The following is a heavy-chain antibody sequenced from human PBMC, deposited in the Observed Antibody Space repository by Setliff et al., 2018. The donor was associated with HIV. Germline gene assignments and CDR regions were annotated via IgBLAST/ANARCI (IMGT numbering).Heavy chain of an antibody. V-gene: IGHV1-69*13. Sequence: GASVKVSCKGSGGTFSSYAISWVRQAPGQGLEWMGGIIPIFGPTNYAQKFQGRLTITADESTSTAYMELSSLRSEDTAVYYCVGLGYSFSYRWWFDPWGQRTLVTVSS. D-gene: IGHD5-18*01. CDR2: IIPIFGPT. CDR1: GGTFSSYA. CDR3: VGLGYSFSYRWWFDP. J-gene: IGHJ5*02.